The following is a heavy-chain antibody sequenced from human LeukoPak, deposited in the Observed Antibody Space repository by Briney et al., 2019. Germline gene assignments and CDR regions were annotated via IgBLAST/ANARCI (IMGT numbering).Heavy chain of an antibody. Sequence: SVKVSCKASGGTFSSYAISWVRQAPGQGLEWMGRIIPILGIANYAQKFQGRVTITADKSTSTAYMELSSLRSEDTAVYYCARVEGDSGYELIDYWGQGTLVTVSS. CDR1: GGTFSSYA. D-gene: IGHD5-12*01. CDR2: IIPILGIA. CDR3: ARVEGDSGYELIDY. V-gene: IGHV1-69*04. J-gene: IGHJ4*02.